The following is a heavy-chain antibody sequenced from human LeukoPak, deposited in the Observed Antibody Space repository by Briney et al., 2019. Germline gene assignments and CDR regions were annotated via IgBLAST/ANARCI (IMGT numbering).Heavy chain of an antibody. J-gene: IGHJ5*02. CDR3: ARAFDWFDP. CDR2: MNPNSGNT. V-gene: IGHV1-8*01. Sequence: ASVKVSCKASGYTFTSYDINWARQATGQGLEWMGWMNPNSGNTGYARKFQGRVTMTRNTSISTAYMELSSLRSEDTAVYYCARAFDWFDPWGQGTLVTVSS. D-gene: IGHD2/OR15-2a*01. CDR1: GYTFTSYD.